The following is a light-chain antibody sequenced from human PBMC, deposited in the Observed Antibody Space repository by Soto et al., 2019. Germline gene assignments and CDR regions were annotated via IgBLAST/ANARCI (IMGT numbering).Light chain of an antibody. Sequence: EIVLTQSPGTLSLSPGERATLSCRASQSISNRYLAWYQQKPGQAPRLLIYAASTRATGIPDRFGGSGSGADFTLAISRLDPEDFAVYYCQQYGNSPLTFGGGTKVEIK. V-gene: IGKV3-20*01. CDR3: QQYGNSPLT. CDR2: AAS. CDR1: QSISNRY. J-gene: IGKJ4*01.